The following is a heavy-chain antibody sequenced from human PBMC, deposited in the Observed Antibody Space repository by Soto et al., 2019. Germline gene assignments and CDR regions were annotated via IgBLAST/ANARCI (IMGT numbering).Heavy chain of an antibody. V-gene: IGHV3-74*01. J-gene: IGHJ4*02. Sequence: EVQLVESGGGLVQPGGSLRLSCAASGFTFSMYWMHWVRQVPGKGPEWVSRINDDGISTNYADSVKGRFTISRDNAKNTLYLQMNALRVEDTAVYYCNRGPRSTSTGTGAFWGQGTLVTVSS. D-gene: IGHD1-1*01. CDR2: INDDGIST. CDR1: GFTFSMYW. CDR3: NRGPRSTSTGTGAF.